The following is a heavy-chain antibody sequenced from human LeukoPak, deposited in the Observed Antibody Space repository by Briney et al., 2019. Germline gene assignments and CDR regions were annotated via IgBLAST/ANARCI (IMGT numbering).Heavy chain of an antibody. CDR3: ARLGGQQQLVLTSSYGMDV. D-gene: IGHD6-13*01. J-gene: IGHJ6*02. CDR1: GGSISSYF. CDR2: IFYSGST. V-gene: IGHV4-59*01. Sequence: SETLSLTCTVSGGSISSYFWSWIRQPPGKGLEWIGYIFYSGSTNYNPSLKSRVTISLDTSKNQFSLKMSSVTAADTAVYYCARLGGQQQLVLTSSYGMDVWGQGTTVTVSS.